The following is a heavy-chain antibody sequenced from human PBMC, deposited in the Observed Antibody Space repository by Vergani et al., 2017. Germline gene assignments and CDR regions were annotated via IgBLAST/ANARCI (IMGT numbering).Heavy chain of an antibody. D-gene: IGHD4-17*01. CDR3: AKVGDYGDYFDY. V-gene: IGHV3-9*01. CDR1: GFTFSSYS. Sequence: EVQMVESGGGLVKPGGSLRLSCAASGFTFSSYSMNWVRQAPGKGLEWVSGISWNSGSIGYADSVKGRFTISRDNAKNSLYLQMNSLRAEDTALYYCAKVGDYGDYFDYWGQGTLVTVSS. CDR2: ISWNSGSI. J-gene: IGHJ4*02.